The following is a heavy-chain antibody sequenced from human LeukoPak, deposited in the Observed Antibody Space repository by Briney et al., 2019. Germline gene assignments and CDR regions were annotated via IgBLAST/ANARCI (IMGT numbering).Heavy chain of an antibody. CDR1: GYTFTSHG. J-gene: IGHJ4*02. V-gene: IGHV1-18*01. CDR2: ISAFNGET. D-gene: IGHD3-16*02. CDR3: ARDPSNTSGRYTYFDY. Sequence: ASVKVSCKTYGYTFTSHGISWVRQAPGQGLEWMGWISAFNGETHHAQNLQGRVTMTTDTSTSTAYMELRSLRSDDTAVYYCARDPSNTSGRYTYFDYWGQGTLVTVSS.